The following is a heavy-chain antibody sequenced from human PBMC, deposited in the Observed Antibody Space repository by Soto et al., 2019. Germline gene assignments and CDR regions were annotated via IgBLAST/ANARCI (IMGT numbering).Heavy chain of an antibody. Sequence: EVQLVESGGGLVQPGGSLRLSCAASGFTVSRNFMNWVRQAPGKGLEWVSVIHSGGSTYYADSVKGRFTISRDNSKNTLYLQMNSLRAEDTAVYYCARGGPRSSGYDPFDHWGQGTLVTVSS. J-gene: IGHJ4*02. CDR2: IHSGGST. V-gene: IGHV3-66*01. CDR1: GFTVSRNF. CDR3: ARGGPRSSGYDPFDH. D-gene: IGHD3-22*01.